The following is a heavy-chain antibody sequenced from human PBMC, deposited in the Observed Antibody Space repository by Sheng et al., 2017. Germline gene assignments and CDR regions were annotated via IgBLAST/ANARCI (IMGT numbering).Heavy chain of an antibody. CDR3: ARGPSSDYHYDAFDI. J-gene: IGHJ3*02. CDR2: ISTSGNTV. V-gene: IGHV3-48*01. D-gene: IGHD4-17*01. Sequence: EVQLVESGGGLIQPGGSVRLSCAASGFTFSRHSMNWLRQAPGKAPEWVSYISTSGNTVYYADSVRGRFTISRDNAKNSLYLQMNSLRVGESAVYYCARGPSSDYHYDAFDIWGQGTFVTVSS. CDR1: GFTFSRHS.